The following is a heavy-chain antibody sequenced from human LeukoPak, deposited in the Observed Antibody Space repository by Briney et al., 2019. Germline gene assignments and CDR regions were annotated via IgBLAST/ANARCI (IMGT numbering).Heavy chain of an antibody. CDR1: GGSISSYY. D-gene: IGHD3-22*01. Sequence: ASETLSLTCTVSGGSISSYYWSWIRQPPGKGLEWIGYIYYSGSTNYNPSLKGRVTISVDTSKNQFSLKLSSVTAADTAVYYCARGMYYYDSSGYYYDPSEYFQHWGQGTLVTVSS. CDR2: IYYSGST. CDR3: ARGMYYYDSSGYYYDPSEYFQH. J-gene: IGHJ1*01. V-gene: IGHV4-59*01.